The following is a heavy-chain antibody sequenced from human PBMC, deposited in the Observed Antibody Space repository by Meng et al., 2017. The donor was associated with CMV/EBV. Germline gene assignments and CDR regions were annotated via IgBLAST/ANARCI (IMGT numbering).Heavy chain of an antibody. V-gene: IGHV1-8*02. Sequence: ASVKVSCKASGYTFTSYGISWVRQATGQGLEWMGWMNPNSGNTGYAQKFQGRVTMTRNTSISTAYMELSSLRSEDTAVYYCARDRGKEYQLLDDYYYYGMDVWGQGTTVTVSS. D-gene: IGHD2-2*01. J-gene: IGHJ6*02. CDR3: ARDRGKEYQLLDDYYYYGMDV. CDR2: MNPNSGNT. CDR1: GYTFTSYG.